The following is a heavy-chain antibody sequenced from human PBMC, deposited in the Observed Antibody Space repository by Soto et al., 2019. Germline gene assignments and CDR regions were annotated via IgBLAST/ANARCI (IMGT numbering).Heavy chain of an antibody. CDR3: AIPPQRYYDFWSGSIMIDDY. CDR2: IYYSGST. D-gene: IGHD3-3*01. J-gene: IGHJ4*02. CDR1: GGSISSSSYY. Sequence: SETLSLTCTVSGGSISSSSYYWGWIRQPPGKGLEWIGSIYYSGSTYYNPSLKSRVTISVDTSKNQFSLKLSSVTAADTAVYYCAIPPQRYYDFWSGSIMIDDYWGQGTLVTVSS. V-gene: IGHV4-39*01.